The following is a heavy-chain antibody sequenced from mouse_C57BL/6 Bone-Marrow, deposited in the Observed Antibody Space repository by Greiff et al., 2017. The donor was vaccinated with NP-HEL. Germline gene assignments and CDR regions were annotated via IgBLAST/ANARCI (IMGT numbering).Heavy chain of an antibody. CDR1: GYTFTNYW. J-gene: IGHJ1*03. CDR2: IYPGGGYT. CDR3: ARWGRVTTVVATSYWYFDV. Sequence: VQLQQSGAELVRPGTSVKMSCKASGYTFTNYWIGWGKQRPGHGLEWIGDIYPGGGYTNYNEKFKGKATLTADKSSSTAYMQFSSLTSEDSAIYYCARWGRVTTVVATSYWYFDVWGTGTTVTVSS. V-gene: IGHV1-63*01. D-gene: IGHD1-1*01.